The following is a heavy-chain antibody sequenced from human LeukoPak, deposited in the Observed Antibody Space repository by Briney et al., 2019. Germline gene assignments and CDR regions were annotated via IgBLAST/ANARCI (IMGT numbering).Heavy chain of an antibody. CDR1: GFSFTNYP. CDR2: ISYDGTKQ. CDR3: ARGVYALGY. D-gene: IGHD2-2*01. J-gene: IGHJ4*02. V-gene: IGHV3-30-3*01. Sequence: PGRSLRLSCEASGFSFTNYPMFWVRLAPAKGLEWVSSISYDGTKQNYTDSVKGRFTISRDNSKNMLFLQMNSLRPEDAAVYYCARGVYALGYWGQGTLVIVSS.